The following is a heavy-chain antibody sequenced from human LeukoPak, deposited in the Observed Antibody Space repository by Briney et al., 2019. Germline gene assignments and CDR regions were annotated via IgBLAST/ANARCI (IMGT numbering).Heavy chain of an antibody. CDR2: ISYDGSTK. D-gene: IGHD2-21*01. CDR1: GFTFSRYG. CDR3: AKAACGGNCYYYMDV. J-gene: IGHJ6*03. Sequence: GGSLRLSCAASGFTFSRYGMHWVRQAPDKGLEWVAVISYDGSTKYYADSVKGRFTISRDNSKNTLYLQMNSLRAEDTAVYYCAKAACGGNCYYYMDVWGKGTTVTVSS. V-gene: IGHV3-30*18.